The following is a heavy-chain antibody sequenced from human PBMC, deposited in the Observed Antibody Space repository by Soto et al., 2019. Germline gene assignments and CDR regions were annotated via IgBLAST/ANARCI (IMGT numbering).Heavy chain of an antibody. CDR1: GFTFSSYS. CDR3: ARDKVPTYYGMEV. J-gene: IGHJ6*02. D-gene: IGHD1-1*01. Sequence: GGSLRLSYAASGFTFSSYSMNCVRHAPGNGLEWFSSISCSSSYTYYADSVKGRFTISRDNVKNSLHMQMNRLRAEDTAVYYCARDKVPTYYGMEVWGQGTTVTVSS. V-gene: IGHV3-21*01. CDR2: ISCSSSYT.